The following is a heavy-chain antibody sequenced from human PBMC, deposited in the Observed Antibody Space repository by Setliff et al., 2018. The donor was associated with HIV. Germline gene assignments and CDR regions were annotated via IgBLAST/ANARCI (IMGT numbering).Heavy chain of an antibody. V-gene: IGHV1-3*01. CDR1: GFTFSKSA. J-gene: IGHJ5*01. CDR2: INAANGHA. Sequence: ASVKVSCKASGFTFSKSAIHWVRQAPGQRLELMAWINAANGHAKHSQKFQGRVTITRDTSATIAHMELSSLTSEDTALYFCARTDYDSGKSVLDSWGQGTLVTVSS. CDR3: ARTDYDSGKSVLDS. D-gene: IGHD3-10*01.